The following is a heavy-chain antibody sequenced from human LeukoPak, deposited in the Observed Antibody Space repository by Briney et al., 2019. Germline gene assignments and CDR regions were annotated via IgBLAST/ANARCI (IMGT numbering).Heavy chain of an antibody. Sequence: KSSETLSLTCTVSGGSISSYYWSWIRQPPGKGLEWVGRIKSKTDGGTTDYAAPVKGRFTISRDDSKNTLYLQMNSLKTEDTAVYYCTTDDEDFDWLLLVPPRTWGQGTLVTVSS. CDR2: IKSKTDGGTT. CDR3: TTDDEDFDWLLLVPPRT. D-gene: IGHD3-9*01. CDR1: GGSISSYY. V-gene: IGHV3-15*07. J-gene: IGHJ5*02.